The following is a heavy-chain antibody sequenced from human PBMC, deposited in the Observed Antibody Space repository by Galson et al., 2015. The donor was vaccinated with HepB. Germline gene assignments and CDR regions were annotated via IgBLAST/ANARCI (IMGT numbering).Heavy chain of an antibody. CDR1: GFTFSLFS. J-gene: IGHJ4*02. CDR3: ARRSEFDF. Sequence: SLRLFCAASGFTFSLFSMSWVRQAPGKGLEWVSYINNRGDTIYYADSVKGRFTISRDNAKNSLYLHMNSLRAEDTAVYYCARRSEFDFWGQGTLVTVSS. CDR2: INNRGDTI. V-gene: IGHV3-48*01.